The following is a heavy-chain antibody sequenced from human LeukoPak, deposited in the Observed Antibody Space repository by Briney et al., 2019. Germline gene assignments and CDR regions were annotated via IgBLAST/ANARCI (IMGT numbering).Heavy chain of an antibody. CDR2: INPTGSST. D-gene: IGHD1-26*01. CDR1: GYSFTSHY. Sequence: ASVKVSCKASGYSFTSHYMHWVRQAPGQGLEWLGLINPTGSSTLYAQKFQGRVTMTRDMSMTTDYMELSSLRSDDTAVYYCARDNSVGDVAWWFDPWGQGTLVTVSS. J-gene: IGHJ5*02. CDR3: ARDNSVGDVAWWFDP. V-gene: IGHV1-46*01.